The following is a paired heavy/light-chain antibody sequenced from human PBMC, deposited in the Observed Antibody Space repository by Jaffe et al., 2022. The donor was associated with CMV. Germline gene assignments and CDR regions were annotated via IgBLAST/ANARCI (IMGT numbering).Heavy chain of an antibody. Sequence: QVNLVESGGGGVQPGKSLRLSCAASGFTFSHYGMHWVRQAPGKGLEWLAVIWFDGSKTYYSDSVKGRFTISRDDSKNTVFLQMDSLRVEDTATYYCTRINHHIDTFGDGFDIWGQGTMVTVSS. CDR3: TRINHHIDTFGDGFDI. CDR2: IWFDGSKT. J-gene: IGHJ3*02. CDR1: GFTFSHYG. D-gene: IGHD3-10*01. V-gene: IGHV3-33*01.
Light chain of an antibody. J-gene: IGLJ2*01. Sequence: SYELTQPPSVSVSPGQTARITCSGDELSKRFAYWYQQKPGQAPVLVMYKDNARPSGIPERFSGASSGTIVTLTISGAQAEDEADYYCQLTDSSGAWVKFGGGTKLTVL. CDR1: ELSKRF. CDR3: QLTDSSGAWVK. CDR2: KDN. V-gene: IGLV3-25*03.